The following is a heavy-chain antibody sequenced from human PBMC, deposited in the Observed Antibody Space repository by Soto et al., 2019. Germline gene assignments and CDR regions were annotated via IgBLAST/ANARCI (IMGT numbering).Heavy chain of an antibody. CDR1: EFTFSNYV. Sequence: EVQLLESGGGLVQPGGSLRLSCAASEFTFSNYVMNWVRQAPGKGLEWVSTISDSVDKTYYADSVKGRFTISRDNSKNTLSLQLSSLRAEDAAVYYCARSAITATTNWGAFDIWGQGTMVTVSS. D-gene: IGHD1-7*01. CDR2: ISDSVDKT. V-gene: IGHV3-23*01. J-gene: IGHJ3*02. CDR3: ARSAITATTNWGAFDI.